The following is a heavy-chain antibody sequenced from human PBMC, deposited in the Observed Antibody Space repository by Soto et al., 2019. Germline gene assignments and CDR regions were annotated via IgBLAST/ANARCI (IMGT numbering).Heavy chain of an antibody. J-gene: IGHJ4*02. CDR3: GRRGLDY. CDR1: GYTFTSYG. CDR2: INTYNGDR. Sequence: QVQLVQSGTEVKKPGASVKVSCKTSGYTFTSYGITWVRQAPGQGLEWMGWINTYNGDRGYVQKFQXRXTVTADTSTSTAYMELRSLRSDDTAVYYCGRRGLDYWGQGTLVTVSS. V-gene: IGHV1-18*01.